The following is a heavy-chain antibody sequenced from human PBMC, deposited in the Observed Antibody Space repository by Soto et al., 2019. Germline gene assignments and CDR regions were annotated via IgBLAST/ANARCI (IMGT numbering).Heavy chain of an antibody. CDR2: INHSGST. Sequence: SDTLSLTHAVSDGSFLGDYFGWIRQPPGKGLEWMGEINHSGSTNYNPSLMSLVTISVDTSKNQVSLKLSSVTAADTAVYYCARVSGIYYYGMDVWGQGTTVT. D-gene: IGHD3-10*01. CDR3: ARVSGIYYYGMDV. J-gene: IGHJ6*01. V-gene: IGHV4-34*01. CDR1: DGSFLGDY.